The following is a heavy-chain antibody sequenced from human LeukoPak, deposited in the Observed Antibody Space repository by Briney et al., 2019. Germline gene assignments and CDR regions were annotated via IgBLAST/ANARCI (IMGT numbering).Heavy chain of an antibody. V-gene: IGHV4-30-2*01. J-gene: IGHJ4*02. CDR1: GGSISSGGYS. Sequence: SQTLSLTCAVSGGSISSGGYSWSWIRQPPGKGLEWIGYIYHSGSTYYNPSLKSRVTISVGRSKNQFSLKLSSVTAADTAVYYCARGTYTAMAFDYWGQGTLVTVSS. CDR3: ARGTYTAMAFDY. D-gene: IGHD5-18*01. CDR2: IYHSGST.